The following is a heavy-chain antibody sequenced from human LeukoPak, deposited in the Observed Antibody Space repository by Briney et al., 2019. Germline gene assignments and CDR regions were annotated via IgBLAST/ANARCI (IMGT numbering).Heavy chain of an antibody. J-gene: IGHJ5*02. Sequence: PGGSLRLSCEVSGFTFSDYAMNWIRQAPGKGLELVSSISSSSSHIYYADSMKGRFSVTRDNAKNSLYLQMNSLRAEDKAVYYCSRGLTWSDPWGQGTLVTVSS. V-gene: IGHV3-21*01. CDR1: GFTFSDYA. CDR2: ISSSSSHI. CDR3: SRGLTWSDP. D-gene: IGHD4/OR15-4a*01.